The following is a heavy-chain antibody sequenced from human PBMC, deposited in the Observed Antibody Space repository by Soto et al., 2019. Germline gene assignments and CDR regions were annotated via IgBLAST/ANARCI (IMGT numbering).Heavy chain of an antibody. CDR2: IYYSGST. CDR1: GGSISSYY. J-gene: IGHJ4*02. Sequence: QVQLQESGPGLVKPSETLSLTCTVSGGSISSYYWSWIRQPPGKGLEWIGYIYYSGSTNYNPSLKSRLTISVDTSKNQFSLKLSSVTAADTAVYYCARSPTGITTDYWGQGTLVTVSS. D-gene: IGHD3-10*01. CDR3: ARSPTGITTDY. V-gene: IGHV4-59*01.